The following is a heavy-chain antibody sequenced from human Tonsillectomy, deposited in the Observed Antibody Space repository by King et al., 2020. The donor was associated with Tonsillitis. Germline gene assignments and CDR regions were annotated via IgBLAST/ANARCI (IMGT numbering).Heavy chain of an antibody. Sequence: QLVQSGAEVKKPGASVQVSCQASGYTFTDYHMHWVRPAPGQGLEWMGWIYPNNGDTYYAQKFQGRISLTRDTSINSLYMELTRLTSDDTALYYCVRENWYYDYWGQGTLVTVSS. CDR3: VRENWYYDY. CDR2: IYPNNGDT. J-gene: IGHJ4*02. D-gene: IGHD1-1*01. CDR1: GYTFTDYH. V-gene: IGHV1-2*02.